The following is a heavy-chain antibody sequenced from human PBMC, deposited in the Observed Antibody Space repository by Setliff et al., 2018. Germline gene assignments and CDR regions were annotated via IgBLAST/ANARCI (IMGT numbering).Heavy chain of an antibody. CDR1: GDPIVSNKNY. CDR2: IYYSGNT. Sequence: SETLSLTCIVSGDPIVSNKNYWGWIRQPPGKGLEYIGSIYYSGNTYYNASLRSRVTLSVDTSKNLFSLRLTSVTAADTAAYYCARLGRSPTSARWYYMDVWGTGTTVTVSS. D-gene: IGHD1-26*01. CDR3: ARLGRSPTSARWYYMDV. V-gene: IGHV4-39*01. J-gene: IGHJ6*03.